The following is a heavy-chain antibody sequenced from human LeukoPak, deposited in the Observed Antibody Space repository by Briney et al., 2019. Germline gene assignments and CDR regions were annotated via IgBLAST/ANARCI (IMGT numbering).Heavy chain of an antibody. CDR1: GGSISSYY. J-gene: IGHJ4*02. Sequence: SETLSLTCTVSGGSISSYYWSWIRQPAGKGLEWIGHIYTSGSTNYNPSLKSRVTMSVDTSKNQFSLKLSSVTAADTDVYYCASYDSSGYYRLFDYWGQGTLVTVSS. V-gene: IGHV4-4*07. CDR2: IYTSGST. D-gene: IGHD3-22*01. CDR3: ASYDSSGYYRLFDY.